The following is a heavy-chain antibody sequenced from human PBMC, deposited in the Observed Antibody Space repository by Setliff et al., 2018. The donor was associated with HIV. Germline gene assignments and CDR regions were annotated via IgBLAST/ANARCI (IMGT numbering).Heavy chain of an antibody. V-gene: IGHV4-61*10. D-gene: IGHD6-13*01. J-gene: IGHJ5*02. CDR3: VGGGYSSPNWFDP. CDR2: FVSTGGT. CDR1: GDSVRSRPYY. Sequence: PSETLSLTCTVSGDSVRSRPYYWNWIRQPAGKGLEWIGRFVSTGGTNYTPPLTSRIAILIDTSKTQFALKLTSVTAANTAGYYCVGGGYSSPNWFDPWGQGTLVTVSS.